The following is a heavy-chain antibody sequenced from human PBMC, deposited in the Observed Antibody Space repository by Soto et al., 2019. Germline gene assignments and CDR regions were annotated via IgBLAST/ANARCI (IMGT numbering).Heavy chain of an antibody. CDR1: GVTLSYYG. Sequence: GGSLRLSCVASGVTLSYYGVHWVRQSPGKGLEWVALIWNHGNTAYHADAVKGRFTGSRDNSRNTVYLQINSLRAEATDVYYCARLPYSHLLGGLDTWGRGTLVTVSS. CDR3: ARLPYSHLLGGLDT. CDR2: IWNHGNTA. J-gene: IGHJ5*02. V-gene: IGHV3-33*01. D-gene: IGHD1-26*01.